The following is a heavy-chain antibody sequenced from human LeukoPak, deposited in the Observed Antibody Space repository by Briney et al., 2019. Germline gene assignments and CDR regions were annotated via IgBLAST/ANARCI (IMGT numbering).Heavy chain of an antibody. Sequence: SETLSLTCTVSGGCISGSSYYWGWIRQPPGKGLEWIGSIYYSGSTYYNPSLKSRVTISVDTSKNQFSLKLSSVTAADTAVYYCAAGRGWGYYYYMDVWGKGTTVTISS. CDR3: AAGRGWGYYYYMDV. D-gene: IGHD6-19*01. V-gene: IGHV4-39*01. CDR2: IYYSGST. J-gene: IGHJ6*03. CDR1: GGCISGSSYY.